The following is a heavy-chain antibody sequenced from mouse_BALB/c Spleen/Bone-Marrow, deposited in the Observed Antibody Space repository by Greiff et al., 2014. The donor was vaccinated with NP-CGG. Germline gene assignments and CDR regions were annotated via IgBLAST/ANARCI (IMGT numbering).Heavy chain of an antibody. Sequence: VQLKESGAEIVRPGALVKLSCKASGFNIKDYYMQWVKQRPEQGLGWIGWIDPENGNTIYDPKFQGKASITADTSSNTAYLQLSSLTSEDTAVYYCARGDGYAMDYWGQGTSVTVST. CDR1: GFNIKDYY. CDR2: IDPENGNT. CDR3: ARGDGYAMDY. J-gene: IGHJ4*01. V-gene: IGHV14-1*02.